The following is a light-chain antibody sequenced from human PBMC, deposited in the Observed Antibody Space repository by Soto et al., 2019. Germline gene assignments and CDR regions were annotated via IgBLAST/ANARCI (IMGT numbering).Light chain of an antibody. Sequence: EIVMTQSPATLSVSPGERATLSCRASQSVSSNLAWYQQKPGQAPRLLIYGASSRATGIPDRFSGSGSGTDFTLTISSLQAEDFAVYYCQQDYNLPFTFGQGTRLEIK. V-gene: IGKV3D-15*01. CDR2: GAS. J-gene: IGKJ5*01. CDR3: QQDYNLPFT. CDR1: QSVSSN.